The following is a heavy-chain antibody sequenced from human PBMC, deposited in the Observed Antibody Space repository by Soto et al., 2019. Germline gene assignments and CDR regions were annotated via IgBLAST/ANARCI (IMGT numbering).Heavy chain of an antibody. CDR2: ISGSGGST. D-gene: IGHD3-3*01. V-gene: IGHV3-23*01. J-gene: IGHJ6*02. CDR1: GFTFSSYA. Sequence: GGSLRLSCAASGFTFSSYAMSWVRQAPGKGLEWVSAISGSGGSTYYADSVKGRFTISRDNSKNTLYLQMNSLRAEDTAVYYCAKDAPGRFLEWLLHYYYYGMDVWGQGTTVTVSS. CDR3: AKDAPGRFLEWLLHYYYYGMDV.